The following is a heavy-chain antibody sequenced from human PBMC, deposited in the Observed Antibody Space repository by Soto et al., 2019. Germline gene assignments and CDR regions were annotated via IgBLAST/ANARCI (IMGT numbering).Heavy chain of an antibody. J-gene: IGHJ5*02. CDR1: GYSFSTYA. D-gene: IGHD3-3*01. CDR3: ATSYDSGFDP. CDR2: ITPTNGYT. Sequence: QLQLMQSGGEAKNPGASVKVSCEASGYSFSTYAISWLRQAPGQGLEWMGLITPTNGYTKYAQKFQGRLILTTDIPSSTAYMALTSLRYDDTAMYYCATSYDSGFDPWGQGTLVSVS. V-gene: IGHV1-18*01.